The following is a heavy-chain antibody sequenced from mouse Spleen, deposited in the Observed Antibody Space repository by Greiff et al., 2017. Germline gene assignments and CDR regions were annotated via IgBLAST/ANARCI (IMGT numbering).Heavy chain of an antibody. Sequence: QVQLQQPGAELVKPGASVKMSCKASGYTFTSYWITWVKQRPGQGLEWIGDIYPGSGSTNYNEKFKSKATLTVDTSSSTAYMQLSSLTSEDSAVYYCARSGGSSYDDAMDYWGQGTSVTVSS. D-gene: IGHD1-1*01. CDR3: ARSGGSSYDDAMDY. V-gene: IGHV1-55*01. CDR1: GYTFTSYW. J-gene: IGHJ4*01. CDR2: IYPGSGST.